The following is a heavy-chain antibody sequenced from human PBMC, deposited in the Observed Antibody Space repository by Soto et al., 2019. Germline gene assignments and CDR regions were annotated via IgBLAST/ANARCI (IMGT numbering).Heavy chain of an antibody. D-gene: IGHD6-13*01. Sequence: QVQLVQSGAEVKKPGSSVKVSCKASGGTFSSYAISWVRQAPGQGLEWMGGIIPIFGTANYAQKFQGRVTITADKSTSTAYMELSSLRADDTAVYYCARDLAAAGTGSWFDPWGQGPLVTVSS. J-gene: IGHJ5*02. V-gene: IGHV1-69*06. CDR2: IIPIFGTA. CDR1: GGTFSSYA. CDR3: ARDLAAAGTGSWFDP.